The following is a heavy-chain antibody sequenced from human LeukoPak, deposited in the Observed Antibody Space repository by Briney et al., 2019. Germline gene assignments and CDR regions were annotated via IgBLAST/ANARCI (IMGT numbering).Heavy chain of an antibody. D-gene: IGHD2-15*01. J-gene: IGHJ3*02. CDR1: GYTFTGYY. V-gene: IGHV1-2*06. CDR2: INPNNGGT. CDR3: AIDGLGGAFDI. Sequence: GASVKVSCKASGYTFTGYYIHWVRQAPGQGLEWMGQINPNNGGTKYAQKFQGRVTMTRDTSISSAYMELSRLRSDDTAVYYCAIDGLGGAFDIWGQGIVVTVSS.